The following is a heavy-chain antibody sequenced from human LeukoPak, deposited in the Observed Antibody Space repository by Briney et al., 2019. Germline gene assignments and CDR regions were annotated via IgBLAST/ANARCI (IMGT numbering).Heavy chain of an antibody. Sequence: GGSLRLSCVVSGFSFSDSYMTWLRQTPGKGLESLAYISPSSHDIYYADSVKGRFTISRDNARTSLYLQMNSLGPDDTALYYCSTDPRLLTYWGHGTLVAVSS. V-gene: IGHV3-11*01. J-gene: IGHJ4*01. CDR3: STDPRLLTY. D-gene: IGHD2-8*01. CDR2: ISPSSHDI. CDR1: GFSFSDSY.